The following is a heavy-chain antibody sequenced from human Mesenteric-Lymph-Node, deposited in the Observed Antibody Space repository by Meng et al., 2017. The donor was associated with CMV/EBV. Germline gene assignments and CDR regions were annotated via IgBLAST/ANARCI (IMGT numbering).Heavy chain of an antibody. Sequence: QLQRQGSGPGRVKPSGTLSLSCIVAGDSISNSTYYWTWIRQPPGKGLEWIGSVHHSGTTYYNPSLKGRLTISVDTSANLFSLRLTTVTAADTATYYCARRGNYDSDYSEYWGQGTLVTVSS. D-gene: IGHD3-22*01. CDR3: ARRGNYDSDYSEY. CDR2: VHHSGTT. V-gene: IGHV4-39*01. CDR1: GDSISNSTYY. J-gene: IGHJ4*02.